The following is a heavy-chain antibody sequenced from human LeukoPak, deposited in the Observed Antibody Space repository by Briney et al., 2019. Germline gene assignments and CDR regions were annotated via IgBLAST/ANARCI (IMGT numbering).Heavy chain of an antibody. CDR2: IYYSGST. D-gene: IGHD1-26*01. Sequence: SETLSLTCTVSGGSISSGGYYWSWIRQHPGKGLEWIGYIYYSGSTYYNPSLKSRVTISVDTSKNQFSLKLSSVTAADTAVYYCAREWDDAFDIWGQGTMVTVSS. CDR3: AREWDDAFDI. V-gene: IGHV4-31*03. J-gene: IGHJ3*02. CDR1: GGSISSGGYY.